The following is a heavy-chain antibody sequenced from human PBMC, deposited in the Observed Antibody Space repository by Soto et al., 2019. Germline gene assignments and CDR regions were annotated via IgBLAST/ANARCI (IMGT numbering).Heavy chain of an antibody. J-gene: IGHJ5*02. CDR3: AKTLGGTTGIPFDP. Sequence: GGSLRLSCAASGFTFSSYGMHWVRQAPGKGLEWVAVISYDGSNKYYADSVKGRFTISRDNSKNTLYLQMNSLRAEDTAVYYCAKTLGGTTGIPFDPWGQGTLVTVSS. CDR1: GFTFSSYG. V-gene: IGHV3-30*18. D-gene: IGHD1-1*01. CDR2: ISYDGSNK.